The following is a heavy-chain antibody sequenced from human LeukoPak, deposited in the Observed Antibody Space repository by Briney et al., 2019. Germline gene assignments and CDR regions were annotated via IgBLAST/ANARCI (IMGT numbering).Heavy chain of an antibody. V-gene: IGHV3-21*01. CDR1: GFTFSSYS. CDR2: ISSSSSYI. Sequence: PGGSLRLSCAASGFTFSSYSMNWVRQAPGKGLEWVSSISSSSSYIYYADSVKGRFTISRDNAKNSLYLQMNSLRAEDTAVYYCAKQPGSIAAAGWDYYYYYMDVWGKGTTVTVSS. J-gene: IGHJ6*03. D-gene: IGHD6-13*01. CDR3: AKQPGSIAAAGWDYYYYYMDV.